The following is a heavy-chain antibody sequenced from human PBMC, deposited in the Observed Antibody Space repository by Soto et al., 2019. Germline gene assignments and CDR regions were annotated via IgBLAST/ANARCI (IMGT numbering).Heavy chain of an antibody. J-gene: IGHJ6*02. D-gene: IGHD5-12*01. CDR3: ARAYSGYDYYYYYGMDV. CDR1: GFTFSSYA. CDR2: ISYDGSNK. V-gene: IGHV3-30-3*01. Sequence: GGSLRLSCAASGFTFSSYAMHWVRQAPGKGLEWVAVISYDGSNKYYADSVKGRFTISRDNSKNTLYLQMSSLRAEDTAVYYCARAYSGYDYYYYYGMDVWGQGTTVTVSS.